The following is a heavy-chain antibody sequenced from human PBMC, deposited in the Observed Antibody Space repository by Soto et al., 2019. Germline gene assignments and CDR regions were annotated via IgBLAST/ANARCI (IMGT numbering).Heavy chain of an antibody. CDR1: GFTFSSYW. Sequence: EVQLVESGGGLVQPGGSLRLSFAASGFTFSSYWMHRVRQAPGKGLVWVSHINIDGSTTNYAGSVKGRFTISRDNAKNTLYLQMNSLRDEDTAVYYWARGGRGSDYWGQGTLVTVSS. D-gene: IGHD3-10*01. CDR3: ARGGRGSDY. CDR2: INIDGSTT. V-gene: IGHV3-74*01. J-gene: IGHJ4*02.